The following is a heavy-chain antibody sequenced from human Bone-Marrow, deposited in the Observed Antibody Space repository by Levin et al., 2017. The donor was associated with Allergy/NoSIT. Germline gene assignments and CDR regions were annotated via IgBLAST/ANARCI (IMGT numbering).Heavy chain of an antibody. CDR1: GFTFNTFA. CDR2: ISYDGSNK. J-gene: IGHJ4*02. Sequence: GGSLRLSCAASGFTFNTFAMHWVRQAPGKGLEWVAVISYDGSNKFYADSVRGRFTISRDNSHNKVFLQMNSLRTEATALYYCAKDLWDCRGGRCYSDLDGDHWGQGTRVVGSS. CDR3: AKDLWDCRGGRCYSDLDGDH. D-gene: IGHD2-15*01. V-gene: IGHV3-30-3*02.